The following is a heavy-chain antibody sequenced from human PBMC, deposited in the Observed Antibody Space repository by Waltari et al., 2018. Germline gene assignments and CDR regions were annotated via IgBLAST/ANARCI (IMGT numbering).Heavy chain of an antibody. Sequence: QVQVVPSGTEVKKPGSSVRVSCQVSGDTFHTYAISWVRHAPGQGLEWMGKIVPILRLTNFSQKFRDRVTLTATTSTTTAFMDLTDLTSEDTAVYYCALSPQQLLAFDFWGQGTMVTVSS. J-gene: IGHJ3*01. V-gene: IGHV1-69*04. CDR3: ALSPQQLLAFDF. D-gene: IGHD6-13*01. CDR2: IVPILRLT. CDR1: GDTFHTYA.